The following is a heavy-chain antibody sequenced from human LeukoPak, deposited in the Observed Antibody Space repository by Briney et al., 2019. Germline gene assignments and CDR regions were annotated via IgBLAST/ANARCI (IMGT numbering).Heavy chain of an antibody. Sequence: SVKVSCKASGGTFSSYAISWVRQDLGQGLEWMGGIIPIFGTANYAQKFQGRVTITADESTSTAYMELSSLRSEDTAVYYCARGTRIVAAGTGIDYWGQGTLVTVSS. J-gene: IGHJ4*02. V-gene: IGHV1-69*13. CDR1: GGTFSSYA. D-gene: IGHD6-13*01. CDR2: IIPIFGTA. CDR3: ARGTRIVAAGTGIDY.